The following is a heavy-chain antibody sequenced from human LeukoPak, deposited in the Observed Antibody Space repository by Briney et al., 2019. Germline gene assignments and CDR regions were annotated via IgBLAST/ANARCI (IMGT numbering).Heavy chain of an antibody. CDR1: GGSISSGDYY. CDR3: ARGSYGDYGDAFDI. D-gene: IGHD4-17*01. J-gene: IGHJ3*02. CDR2: IYYSGST. Sequence: SQALSLTCTVSGGSISSGDYYWSWIRQPPGKGLEWIGYIYYSGSTYYNPSLKSRVTISVDTSKNQFSLKLGSVTAADTAVYYCARGSYGDYGDAFDIWGQGTMVTVSS. V-gene: IGHV4-30-4*01.